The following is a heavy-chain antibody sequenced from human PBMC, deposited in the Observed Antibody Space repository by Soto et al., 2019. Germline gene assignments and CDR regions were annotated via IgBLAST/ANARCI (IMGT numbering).Heavy chain of an antibody. Sequence: GASVKVSCKASGYTFTGYYMHWVRQAPGQGLEWMGWINPNSGGTNYAQKFQGWVTMTRDTSISTAYMELSRLRSDDTAVYYCAREVTRAAATGWFDPWGQGTLVTVSS. CDR1: GYTFTGYY. CDR2: INPNSGGT. D-gene: IGHD6-13*01. CDR3: AREVTRAAATGWFDP. J-gene: IGHJ5*02. V-gene: IGHV1-2*04.